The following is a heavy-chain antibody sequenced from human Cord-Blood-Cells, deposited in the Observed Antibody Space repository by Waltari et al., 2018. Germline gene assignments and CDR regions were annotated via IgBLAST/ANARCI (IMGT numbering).Heavy chain of an antibody. D-gene: IGHD3-3*01. Sequence: QLQLQESGPGLVKPSETLSLTCTVSGGSISSSSYYWGWIRQPPGKGLEWNGSIYYSGITDAHPSLKSRVLISVDTSKNQFSLKLSSVTAADTAVYYGARGGVLRFLEWPADYWGQGTLVTVSS. V-gene: IGHV4-39*01. J-gene: IGHJ4*02. CDR1: GGSISSSSYY. CDR3: ARGGVLRFLEWPADY. CDR2: IYYSGIT.